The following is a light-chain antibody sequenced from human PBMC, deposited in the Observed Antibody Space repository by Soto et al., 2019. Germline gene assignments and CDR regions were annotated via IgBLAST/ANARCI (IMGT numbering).Light chain of an antibody. Sequence: SYELTQPPSVSVAPGKTARITCGGNNIGSKSVHWYQQKPGQAPVLVIYYDSDRPSGIPERFSGSNSGNMATLTISRVEAGDEADYYCQVWDSSSDHLVVFGGGTKLTVL. J-gene: IGLJ2*01. V-gene: IGLV3-21*04. CDR2: YDS. CDR1: NIGSKS. CDR3: QVWDSSSDHLVV.